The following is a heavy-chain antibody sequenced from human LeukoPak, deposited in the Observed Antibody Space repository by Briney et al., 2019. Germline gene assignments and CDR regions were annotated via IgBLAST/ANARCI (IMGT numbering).Heavy chain of an antibody. V-gene: IGHV4-61*05. CDR2: IYYSGST. CDR3: ARAIPGQQLVLDYFDY. D-gene: IGHD6-13*01. Sequence: SETLSLTCIVSGGSISSTTYYWGWIRQPPGKGLEWIGYIYYSGSTNYNPSLKSRVTISVDTSKNQFSLKLSSVTAADTAVYYCARAIPGQQLVLDYFDYWGQGTLVTVSS. J-gene: IGHJ4*02. CDR1: GGSISSTTYY.